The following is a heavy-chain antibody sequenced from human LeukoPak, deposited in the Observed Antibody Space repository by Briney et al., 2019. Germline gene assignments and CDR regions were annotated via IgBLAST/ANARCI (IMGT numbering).Heavy chain of an antibody. CDR2: VFGDGTYK. V-gene: IGHV3-30*18. CDR1: GFTFSSSA. D-gene: IGHD4-17*01. J-gene: IGHJ5*02. Sequence: PGRSLTLSCAASGFTFSSSAMHWVRQAPGKGLEWVAVVFGDGTYKYYADSVKGRFTISRDDSKNMLFLQMNSLRAEDTAVYYCAKGPLYYYGDNAWFGPWGQGTLVTVSS. CDR3: AKGPLYYYGDNAWFGP.